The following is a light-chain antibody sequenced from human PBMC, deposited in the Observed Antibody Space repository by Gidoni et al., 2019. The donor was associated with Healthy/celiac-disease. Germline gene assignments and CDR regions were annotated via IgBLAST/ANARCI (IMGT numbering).Light chain of an antibody. V-gene: IGKV3-11*01. Sequence: EIVLTQSPATLALSLGERATLSCRASQCVSSYLAWYQQKPGQAPRLLIYDASNRATGIPARFSGSGSGTDFTLTISSLEPEDFGVYYCQQRSNWPLTFGGGTKVEIK. CDR1: QCVSSY. CDR2: DAS. J-gene: IGKJ4*01. CDR3: QQRSNWPLT.